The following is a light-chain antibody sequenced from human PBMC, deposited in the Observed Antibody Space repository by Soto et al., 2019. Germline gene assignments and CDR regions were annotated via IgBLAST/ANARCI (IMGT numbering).Light chain of an antibody. CDR2: DVT. CDR1: SSDVGGYKY. CDR3: SSYTSTMFPVV. V-gene: IGLV2-14*03. J-gene: IGLJ3*02. Sequence: QSVLTQPASVSGSPGQSITISCTGTSSDVGGYKYVSWYQQHPGRAPKLLIYDVTNRPSGVSNRFSGSKSGNTASLTISGRQVEDEADYYCSSYTSTMFPVVFGGGTQLTVL.